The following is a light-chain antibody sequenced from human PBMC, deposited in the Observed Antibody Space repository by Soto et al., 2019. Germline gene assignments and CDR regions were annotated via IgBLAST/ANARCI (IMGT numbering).Light chain of an antibody. CDR3: SSYAGDYMFV. Sequence: QSALTQPASVSGSPGQSITISCTGTNSDIGTYNYVSWYQQYPGKAPKLMIYDVSNRPSGVSDRFSGSKSGNTASLTIAGLQAEDEADYYCSSYAGDYMFVFGTGTKVTVL. J-gene: IGLJ1*01. CDR2: DVS. V-gene: IGLV2-14*01. CDR1: NSDIGTYNY.